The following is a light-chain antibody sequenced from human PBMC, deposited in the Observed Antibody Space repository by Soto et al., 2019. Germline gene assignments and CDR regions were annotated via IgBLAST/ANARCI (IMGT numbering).Light chain of an antibody. CDR1: QSVDSY. V-gene: IGKV3D-15*01. J-gene: IGKJ5*01. CDR3: QQYNNWPPIT. Sequence: EIVLTQSPASLSLSPGERATLSCRASQSVDSYLVWYQQKPGQAPRLLIYGASSRATGIPDRFSGSGSGTDFTLTISSLQSEDFAVYYCQQYNNWPPITFGQGTRLEIK. CDR2: GAS.